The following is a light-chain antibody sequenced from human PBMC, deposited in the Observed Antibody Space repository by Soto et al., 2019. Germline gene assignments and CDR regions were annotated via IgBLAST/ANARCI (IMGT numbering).Light chain of an antibody. CDR1: QSISSW. CDR3: QQYNSYSRT. J-gene: IGKJ1*01. CDR2: KAS. V-gene: IGKV1-5*03. Sequence: DIQMTQSPSTLSASVGDRVIIICRASQSISSWLAWYQQKPGKAPKLLIYKASSLESGVPSRFSGSGSGTEFTLTISSLQPDDFATYYCQQYNSYSRTFGQGTKVDIK.